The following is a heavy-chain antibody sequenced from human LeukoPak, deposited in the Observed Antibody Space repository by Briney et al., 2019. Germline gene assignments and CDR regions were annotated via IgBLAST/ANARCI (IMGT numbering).Heavy chain of an antibody. CDR1: GVSINAYY. Sequence: SETLSLTCTVSGVSINAYYWSWIRQPPGKGLEWIGYIDYSGSTNYNPSLKSRLTISVDTSNNKFSLKLRSVTAADTAVYYCARNSYCSGSFSMLDYWGQGTLVPVSS. V-gene: IGHV4-59*08. D-gene: IGHD3-10*01. J-gene: IGHJ4*02. CDR3: ARNSYCSGSFSMLDY. CDR2: IDYSGST.